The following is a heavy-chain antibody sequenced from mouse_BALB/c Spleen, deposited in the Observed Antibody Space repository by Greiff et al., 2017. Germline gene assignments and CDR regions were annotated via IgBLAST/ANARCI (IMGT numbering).Heavy chain of an antibody. Sequence: DVKLVESGGGLVQPGGSLRLSCATSGFTFTDYYMSWVRQPPGKALEWLGFIRNKANGYTTEYSASVKGRFTISRDNSQSILYLQMNTLRAEDSATYYCARDTTATSWFAYWGQGTLVTVSA. CDR1: GFTFTDYY. J-gene: IGHJ3*01. CDR3: ARDTTATSWFAY. D-gene: IGHD1-2*01. V-gene: IGHV7-3*02. CDR2: IRNKANGYTT.